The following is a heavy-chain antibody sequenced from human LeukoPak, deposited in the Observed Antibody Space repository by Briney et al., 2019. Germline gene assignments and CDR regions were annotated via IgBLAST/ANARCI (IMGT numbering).Heavy chain of an antibody. V-gene: IGHV4-59*01. J-gene: IGHJ4*02. CDR2: IYYSGST. CDR3: ARGGGGLVGSYLFDY. CDR1: GGSISSYY. Sequence: PSETLSLTCTVSGGSISSYYWSWIRQPPGKGLGWIGYIYYSGSTNYNPSLKSRVTISVDTSKNQFSLKLSSVTAADTAVYYCARGGGGLVGSYLFDYWGQGTLVTVSS. D-gene: IGHD1-26*01.